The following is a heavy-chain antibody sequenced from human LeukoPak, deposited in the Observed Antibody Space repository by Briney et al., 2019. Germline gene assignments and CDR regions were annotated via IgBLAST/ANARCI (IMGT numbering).Heavy chain of an antibody. V-gene: IGHV3-30*03. CDR3: ARDGGFGYDSSGYYYSLDAFDI. CDR1: GFTFSSYG. J-gene: IGHJ3*02. CDR2: ISYDGSNK. Sequence: GGSLRLSCAASGFTFSSYGMHWVRQAPGKGLEWVAVISYDGSNKYYADSVKGRFTISRDNSKNTLYLQMNSLRAEDTAVYYCARDGGFGYDSSGYYYSLDAFDIWGQGTMVTVSS. D-gene: IGHD3-22*01.